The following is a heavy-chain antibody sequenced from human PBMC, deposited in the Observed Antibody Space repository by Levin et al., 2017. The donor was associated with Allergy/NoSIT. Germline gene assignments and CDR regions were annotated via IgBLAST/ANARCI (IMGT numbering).Heavy chain of an antibody. V-gene: IGHV3-11*01. J-gene: IGHJ3*02. Sequence: GGSLRLSCAASGFIFSDYYMTWIRQAPGKGLDWVSYISSSGGTIFYSDSVKGRFTISRDNTKNSLFLKMNSLRAEDTAVYYCARIMYGTDAFDIWGLGTMVTVSS. CDR3: ARIMYGTDAFDI. D-gene: IGHD2-8*01. CDR2: ISSSGGTI. CDR1: GFIFSDYY.